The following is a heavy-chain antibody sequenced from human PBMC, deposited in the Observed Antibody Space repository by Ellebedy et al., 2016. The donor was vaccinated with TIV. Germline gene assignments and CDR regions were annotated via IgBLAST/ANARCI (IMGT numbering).Heavy chain of an antibody. V-gene: IGHV4-34*01. J-gene: IGHJ4*02. CDR2: VNHSGST. CDR1: GGSFCGYY. Sequence: SETLSLXXAVYGGSFCGYYWSWIRQPPGKGLEWIGEVNHSGSTNYSPSLMSRVTISVDTSKNQFSLKLNSVTAADTAVYYCARLASQPSGSYEDDYWGQGTLVTVSS. CDR3: ARLASQPSGSYEDDY. D-gene: IGHD1-26*01.